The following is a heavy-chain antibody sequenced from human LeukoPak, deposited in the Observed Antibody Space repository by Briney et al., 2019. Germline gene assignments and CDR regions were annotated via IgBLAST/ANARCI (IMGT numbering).Heavy chain of an antibody. D-gene: IGHD6-19*01. CDR3: ARVRSSAWSEAFDI. J-gene: IGHJ3*02. CDR1: GFTFDGYG. V-gene: IGHV3-20*01. CDR2: IPRNGGSL. Sequence: PGGSLRLSCAASGFTFDGYGMSWVRRAPGKGLEWVSGIPRNGGSLGYADSVKGRFTISRDNAKNSLYLQMNSLRAEDTALYHCARVRSSAWSEAFDIWGQGTMVTVSS.